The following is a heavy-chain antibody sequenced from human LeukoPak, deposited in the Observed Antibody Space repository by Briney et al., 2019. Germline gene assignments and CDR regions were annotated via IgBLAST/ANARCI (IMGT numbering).Heavy chain of an antibody. D-gene: IGHD2-2*01. CDR1: GGTFSSYA. CDR3: ARFSRYCSSTSCYLYGMDV. J-gene: IGHJ6*02. V-gene: IGHV1-69*05. CDR2: IIPIFGTA. Sequence: ASVKVSCKASGGTFSSYAISWVRQAPGQGLEWMGGIIPIFGTANYAQKFQGRVTMTRTTSRSTAYMELSSLRSEDTALYYCARFSRYCSSTSCYLYGMDVWGQGTTVTVSS.